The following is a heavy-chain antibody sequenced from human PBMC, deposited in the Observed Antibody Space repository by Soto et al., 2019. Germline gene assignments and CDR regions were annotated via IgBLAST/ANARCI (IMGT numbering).Heavy chain of an antibody. CDR3: ARDDLNGYFFDI. J-gene: IGHJ3*02. CDR2: IYHSGST. V-gene: IGHV4-30-2*01. CDR1: GASISSGGYS. D-gene: IGHD3-9*01. Sequence: QLQLQESGSGLVKPSQTLSLTCSVSGASISSGGYSWNWIRQPPGKGLEWIGYIYHSGSTYYNPSLKSRVTISVDKSKNQFSLKLSSVTAADTAVYYCARDDLNGYFFDIWGQGRMVTVSS.